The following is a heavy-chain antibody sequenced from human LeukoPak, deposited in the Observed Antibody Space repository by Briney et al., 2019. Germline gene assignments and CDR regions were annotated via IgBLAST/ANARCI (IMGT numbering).Heavy chain of an antibody. D-gene: IGHD3-22*01. CDR1: GFTFSSYS. Sequence: GGSLRLSCAASGFTFSSYSMNWVRQAPGKGLEWVSSISSSSSYIYYADSVKGRFTISRDNAKNSLYLQMNSLRAEDTAVYYCARDAGSGLVVVSSERYDIWGQGTMVTVSP. J-gene: IGHJ3*02. CDR2: ISSSSSYI. CDR3: ARDAGSGLVVVSSERYDI. V-gene: IGHV3-21*01.